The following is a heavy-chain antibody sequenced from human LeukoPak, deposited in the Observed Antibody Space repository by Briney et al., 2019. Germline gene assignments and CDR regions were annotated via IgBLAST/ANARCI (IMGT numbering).Heavy chain of an antibody. V-gene: IGHV1-2*06. J-gene: IGHJ4*02. CDR2: INPNSGGT. D-gene: IGHD1-20*01. Sequence: ASVKVSCKASGYTFTGYYLHWVRQAPGQGLGLMGRINPNSGGTNYAQKFQGRVTMTRDTSISTAYMELSRLRSDDTAVYYCARPVLKGYDNCGYWGQGTLVTVSS. CDR1: GYTFTGYY. CDR3: ARPVLKGYDNCGY.